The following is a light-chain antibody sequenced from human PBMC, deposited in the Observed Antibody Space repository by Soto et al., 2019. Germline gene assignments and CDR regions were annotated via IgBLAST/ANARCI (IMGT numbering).Light chain of an antibody. Sequence: QSVLPQPHSVSGAPGQRVTISCTWSSSNIGAGYDVHWYQQLPGTAPKLLIYGNSNRPSGVPDRFSGSKSGTSASLAITGLQAEDDADYYCQSYDSSLSGSVVGGGTKVTVL. CDR1: SSNIGAGYD. V-gene: IGLV1-40*01. J-gene: IGLJ3*02. CDR2: GNS. CDR3: QSYDSSLSGSV.